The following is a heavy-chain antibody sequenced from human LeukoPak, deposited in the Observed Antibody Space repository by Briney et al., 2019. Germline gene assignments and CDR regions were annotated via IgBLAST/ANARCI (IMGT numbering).Heavy chain of an antibody. Sequence: GGSLRLSCAASGFIFSSYSMNWVRQAPGKGLEWVSSISSSSSYIYYADSVKGRFTISRDNAKNSLYLQMNSLRAEDTAVYYCARVREVAARDVYYYMDVWGKGTTVTVSS. CDR1: GFIFSSYS. CDR3: ARVREVAARDVYYYMDV. D-gene: IGHD6-6*01. J-gene: IGHJ6*03. CDR2: ISSSSSYI. V-gene: IGHV3-21*01.